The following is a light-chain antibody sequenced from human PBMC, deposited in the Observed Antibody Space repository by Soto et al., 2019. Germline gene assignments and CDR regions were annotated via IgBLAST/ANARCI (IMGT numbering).Light chain of an antibody. V-gene: IGLV1-40*01. J-gene: IGLJ2*01. CDR3: PSYDSSLSGSGV. Sequence: QSVLTQPPSVSGAPGQWLTISCTGSSSNIGAGYDVHWYQQHPGTAPKLLIYGNSNRPSGVPDRFSGSTSGTSASLAITGLQAEDEADYYCPSYDSSLSGSGVFGGGTQLTVL. CDR2: GNS. CDR1: SSNIGAGYD.